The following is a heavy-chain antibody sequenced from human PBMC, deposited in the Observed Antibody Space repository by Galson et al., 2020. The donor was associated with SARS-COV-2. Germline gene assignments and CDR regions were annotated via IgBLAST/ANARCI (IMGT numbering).Heavy chain of an antibody. V-gene: IGHV3-74*01. CDR2: NNSDGSST. D-gene: IGHD2-21*02. J-gene: IGHJ5*02. CDR1: GFTFSSYW. Sequence: GGSLRLSCEASGFTFSSYWMHWVRQAPGKGLVWVSRNNSDGSSTLYADSVKGRFTISRDNAKNTPFLQRNSLRAEDTAVYYCARGYGGNSLGWFDPWGQGTLVTVSS. CDR3: ARGYGGNSLGWFDP.